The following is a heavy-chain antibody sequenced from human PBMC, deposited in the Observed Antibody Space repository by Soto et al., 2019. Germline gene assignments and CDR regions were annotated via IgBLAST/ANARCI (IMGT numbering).Heavy chain of an antibody. CDR3: AKAFLYCSGGSCYFDY. CDR2: ISWNSGSI. J-gene: IGHJ4*02. V-gene: IGHV3-9*01. CDR1: GLTCDDYA. D-gene: IGHD2-15*01. Sequence: SLRHSCAASGLTCDDYAMRWVRQAPGKGLEWVSGISWNSGSIGYADSVKGRFTISRDNAKNSLYLQMNSLRAEDTALYYCAKAFLYCSGGSCYFDYWGQGTLVTVSS.